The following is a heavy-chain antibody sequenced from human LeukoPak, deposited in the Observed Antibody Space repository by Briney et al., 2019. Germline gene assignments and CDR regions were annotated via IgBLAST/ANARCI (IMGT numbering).Heavy chain of an antibody. CDR2: ISYDGSNK. CDR3: ARDADGGSYFTY. CDR1: GFIFSSYG. D-gene: IGHD1-26*01. Sequence: TGRSLRLSCAASGFIFSSYGMHWVRQAPGKGLEWVAVISYDGSNKYYADSVKGRFTISRENAKNTLYLQMHSLRAEDMAVYYCARDADGGSYFTYWGQGTLVTVSS. J-gene: IGHJ4*02. V-gene: IGHV3-30*03.